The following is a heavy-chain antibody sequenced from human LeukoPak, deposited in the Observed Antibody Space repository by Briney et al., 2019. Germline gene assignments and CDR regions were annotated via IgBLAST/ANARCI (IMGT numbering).Heavy chain of an antibody. CDR3: VRGGALYYDFWD. J-gene: IGHJ4*02. Sequence: ASVKVSCKASGGTFSSYAISWVRQAPGQGLEWMGRIIPILGIANYAQKFQGRVTMTRDTSISTAYMELSRLTSDDTAVYYCVRGGALYYDFWDWGQGTLVTVSS. CDR2: IIPILGIA. D-gene: IGHD3-3*01. CDR1: GGTFSSYA. V-gene: IGHV1-69*04.